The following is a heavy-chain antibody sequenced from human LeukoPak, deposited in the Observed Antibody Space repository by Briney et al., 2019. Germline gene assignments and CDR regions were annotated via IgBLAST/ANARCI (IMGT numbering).Heavy chain of an antibody. CDR2: ISYDGSNK. Sequence: GGSLRLSCAASGFTFSSYGMHWVRQAPGKGLEWVAVISYDGSNKYYADSVKGRFTISRDNSKNTLYLQMNSLRAEDTAVYYCAKMYSSGWANYYYYGMDVWGQGTTVTVSS. V-gene: IGHV3-30*18. CDR3: AKMYSSGWANYYYYGMDV. CDR1: GFTFSSYG. D-gene: IGHD6-19*01. J-gene: IGHJ6*02.